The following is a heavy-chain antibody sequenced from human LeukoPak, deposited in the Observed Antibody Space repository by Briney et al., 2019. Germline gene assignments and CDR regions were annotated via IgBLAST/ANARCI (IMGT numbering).Heavy chain of an antibody. Sequence: ASVKVSCKASGYSFTSYYMHWVRQAPGQGLEWMGIINPSGGSTSLAQKFQGRVAMTRDTSTSTVYMDLSSLRSEGTAVYYCARGGGDYGDNFDYWAREPWSPSPQ. J-gene: IGHJ4*02. CDR1: GYSFTSYY. D-gene: IGHD4-17*01. CDR2: INPSGGST. CDR3: ARGGGDYGDNFDY. V-gene: IGHV1-46*01.